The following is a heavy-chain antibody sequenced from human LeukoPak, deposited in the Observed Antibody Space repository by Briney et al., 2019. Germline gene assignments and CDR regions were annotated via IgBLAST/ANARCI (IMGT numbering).Heavy chain of an antibody. J-gene: IGHJ3*02. V-gene: IGHV3-21*01. D-gene: IGHD4-11*01. CDR1: GFTFSSYS. CDR3: ATFDYSNYYAFDI. CDR2: ISSSSSYI. Sequence: GSLSLSCAASGFTFSSYSMNWVRPAPGKGLEWVSSISSSSSYIYYADSVKGRFTISRDNAKNSLYLQMNSLRAEDTAVYYCATFDYSNYYAFDIWGQGTMVTVSS.